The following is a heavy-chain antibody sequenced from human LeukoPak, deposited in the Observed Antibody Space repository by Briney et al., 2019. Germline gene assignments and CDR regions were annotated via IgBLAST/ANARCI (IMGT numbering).Heavy chain of an antibody. D-gene: IGHD2-15*01. Sequence: ASVKVSCKASGYTFTTYAMHWVRQAPGQRLEWMGWINAGTAYTTYSQKFQGRVTFTRDTSASTAHMELSSLRSEDTAVYYCAREYCSGGSCYPWSYWGQGTLVTVSS. CDR2: INAGTAYT. J-gene: IGHJ4*02. CDR3: AREYCSGGSCYPWSY. V-gene: IGHV1-3*01. CDR1: GYTFTTYA.